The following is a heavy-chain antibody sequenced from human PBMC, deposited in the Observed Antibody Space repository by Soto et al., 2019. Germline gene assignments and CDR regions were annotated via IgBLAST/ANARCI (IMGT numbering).Heavy chain of an antibody. V-gene: IGHV1-2*04. CDR1: GYTFTGYY. J-gene: IGHJ4*02. Sequence: ASVKVSCKASGYTFTGYYMHWVRQAPGQGLEWMGWINPNSGGTNYAQKFQGWVTMTRDTSISTAYMELSRLTSVTAADTAVYYCARYNAASGTYYFDFWGQGALVTVSS. CDR3: ARYNAASGTYYFDF. CDR2: INPNSGGT. D-gene: IGHD6-13*01.